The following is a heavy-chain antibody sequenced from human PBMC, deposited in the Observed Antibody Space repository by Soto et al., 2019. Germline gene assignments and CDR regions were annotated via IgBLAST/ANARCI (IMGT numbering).Heavy chain of an antibody. CDR3: AKDIHYDSSGYGDAFDI. CDR2: ISYDGSNK. CDR1: GFTFSSYA. Sequence: QVQLVESGGGVVQPGRSLRLSCAASGFTFSSYAMHWVRQAPGKGLEWVAVISYDGSNKYYADSVKGRFTISRDNSKNTLYLQMNSLRAEDTAVYYCAKDIHYDSSGYGDAFDIWGQGTMVTVSS. V-gene: IGHV3-30*04. D-gene: IGHD3-22*01. J-gene: IGHJ3*02.